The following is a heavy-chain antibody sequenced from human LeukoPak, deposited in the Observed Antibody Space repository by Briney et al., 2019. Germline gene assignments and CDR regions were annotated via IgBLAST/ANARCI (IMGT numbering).Heavy chain of an antibody. CDR1: GFTFSSYS. CDR3: ATSDSSWFLL. Sequence: GGSLRLSCAASGFTFSSYSMNWVRQAPGKGLEWVSSISSSSSHIYYADSVKGRFTISRDNAKNSLYLQMNSLRAEDTAVYYCATSDSSWFLLWGQGTLVTVSS. D-gene: IGHD6-13*01. V-gene: IGHV3-21*01. J-gene: IGHJ4*02. CDR2: ISSSSSHI.